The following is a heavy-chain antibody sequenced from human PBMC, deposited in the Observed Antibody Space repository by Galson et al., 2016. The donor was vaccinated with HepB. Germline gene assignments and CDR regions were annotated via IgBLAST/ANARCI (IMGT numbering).Heavy chain of an antibody. V-gene: IGHV1-8*01. J-gene: IGHJ6*02. CDR2: MNPNSDFT. CDR3: ARSGRASFYSYSYVLDV. Sequence: SVKVSCKASGYTFASYDINWVRQATGQGLEWMGWMNPNSDFTGYAQKFQGRVSMTRNTSLNTAYMELSSLTSEDTAVYYCARSGRASFYSYSYVLDVWGQGTTVTVSS. CDR1: GYTFASYD. D-gene: IGHD2-21*01.